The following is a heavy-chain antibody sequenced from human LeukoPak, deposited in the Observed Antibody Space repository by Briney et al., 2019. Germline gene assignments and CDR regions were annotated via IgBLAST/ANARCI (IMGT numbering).Heavy chain of an antibody. D-gene: IGHD6-19*01. Sequence: GGSLRLSCAASGFTFSSYGMHWVRQAPGKGLEWVAVIWYDGNNKYYADSMKGRFTISRDNSKNTLFPQMNSLRAEDTAVYFCAKVPISYSSGLFDYWGQGTLVTVSS. CDR1: GFTFSSYG. J-gene: IGHJ4*02. CDR2: IWYDGNNK. V-gene: IGHV3-33*06. CDR3: AKVPISYSSGLFDY.